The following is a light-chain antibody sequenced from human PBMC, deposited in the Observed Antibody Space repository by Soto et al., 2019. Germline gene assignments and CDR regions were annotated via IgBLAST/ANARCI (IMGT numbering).Light chain of an antibody. V-gene: IGKV3-11*01. CDR3: QQRSNWPPWT. CDR2: DAS. J-gene: IGKJ1*01. Sequence: EIVLTQSPATLSLSPGERATLSCRASQSVSSYLAWYQQKPGQAPRLLIHDASNRATGIPARFSGSGSGTDFTLTISRLEPEDFAVYYCQQRSNWPPWTFGQGTKV. CDR1: QSVSSY.